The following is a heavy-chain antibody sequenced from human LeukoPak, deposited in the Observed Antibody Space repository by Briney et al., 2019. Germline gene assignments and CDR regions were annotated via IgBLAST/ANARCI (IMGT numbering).Heavy chain of an antibody. CDR3: VKDWTNEGFDP. CDR2: IWYDGSNK. V-gene: IGHV3-33*06. J-gene: IGHJ5*02. CDR1: GFIFSSYG. D-gene: IGHD3/OR15-3a*01. Sequence: GGSLRLSCVASGFIFSSYGMHWVRQAPGKGLERVGIIWYDGSNKDYADSVKGRFTISRDNSKNTLYLQMNTLRAEDTAVYYCVKDWTNEGFDPWGQGTLVTVSS.